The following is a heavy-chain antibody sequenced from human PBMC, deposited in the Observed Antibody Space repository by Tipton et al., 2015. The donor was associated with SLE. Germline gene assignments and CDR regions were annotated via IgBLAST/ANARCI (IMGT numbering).Heavy chain of an antibody. Sequence: TLSLTCTVSGASISSYYWSWIRQPPGKGLEWIGYIYYSGSTNYNPSLKSRVTISVDTSKNQFSLKLSSVTAADTAVYYCAGSGEHYFDYWGQGTLVTVSS. J-gene: IGHJ4*02. CDR1: GASISSYY. V-gene: IGHV4-59*01. CDR3: AGSGEHYFDY. CDR2: IYYSGST. D-gene: IGHD3-3*01.